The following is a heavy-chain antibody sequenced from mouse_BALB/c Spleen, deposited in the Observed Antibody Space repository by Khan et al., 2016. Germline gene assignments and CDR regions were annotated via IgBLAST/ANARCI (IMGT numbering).Heavy chain of an antibody. CDR1: GYSFTGYF. Sequence: VQLQQSGPELVKPGASVKISCKASGYSFTGYFMNWVKQSHGKSLEWIGRINPYNGDTVYNQKFKGKATLTADKSSSTAHMELLSLTSEDSAVYYCGRRVNYGNWFFDVWGAGTTVTVSS. J-gene: IGHJ1*01. D-gene: IGHD1-1*01. V-gene: IGHV1-37*01. CDR3: GRRVNYGNWFFDV. CDR2: INPYNGDT.